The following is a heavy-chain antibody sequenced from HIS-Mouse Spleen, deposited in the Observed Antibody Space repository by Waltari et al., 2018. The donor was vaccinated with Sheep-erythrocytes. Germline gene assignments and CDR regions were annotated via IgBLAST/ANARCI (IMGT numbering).Heavy chain of an antibody. V-gene: IGHV4-31*03. Sequence: QVQLQESGPGLVKPSQTLSLTCTVSGGSISSGGYYWSWIRQHPGKGLEWIGYIYYSGSTYYNPSLKRRVTLSVDTSKNQFSLKLSSVTAADTAVYYCAREAYYDFWSGYTNDAFDIWGQGTMVTVSS. J-gene: IGHJ3*02. CDR2: IYYSGST. CDR3: AREAYYDFWSGYTNDAFDI. CDR1: GGSISSGGYY. D-gene: IGHD3-3*01.